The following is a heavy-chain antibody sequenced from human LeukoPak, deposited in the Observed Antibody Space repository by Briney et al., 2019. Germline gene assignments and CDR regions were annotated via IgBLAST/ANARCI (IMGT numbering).Heavy chain of an antibody. V-gene: IGHV4-59*01. D-gene: IGHD6-25*01. J-gene: IGHJ4*02. CDR1: GGSISSYY. CDR2: IYYSGST. Sequence: PSETLSLTCTGSGGSISSYYWSWLRQPPGKGLEWSGYIYYSGSTNYNPSLKSRVTISVDTSKNQFSLKLSSVTAADTAVYYCARESFSGVADYWGQGTLVTVSS. CDR3: ARESFSGVADY.